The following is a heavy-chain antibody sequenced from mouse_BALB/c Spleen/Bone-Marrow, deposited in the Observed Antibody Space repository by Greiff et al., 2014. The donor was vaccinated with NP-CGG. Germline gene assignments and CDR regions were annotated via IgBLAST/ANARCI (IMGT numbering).Heavy chain of an antibody. CDR2: ITSGGTDT. CDR3: ARRSVYDFDLYFDV. Sequence: EVMLVESGGGLVKPGGSLKLSCAASGFTFSSYAMSWVRQTPEKRLEWVATITSGGTDTYYPDSVKGRFTIARDNGKDSMDLQRSSPGSEDTYMYYCARRSVYDFDLYFDVWGAGTTVTVSS. J-gene: IGHJ1*01. D-gene: IGHD2-4*01. CDR1: GFTFSSYA. V-gene: IGHV5-9-1*01.